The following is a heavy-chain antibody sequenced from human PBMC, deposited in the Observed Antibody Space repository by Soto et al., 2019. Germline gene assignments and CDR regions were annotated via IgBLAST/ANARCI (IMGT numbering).Heavy chain of an antibody. CDR2: IYYSGST. Sequence: QVQLQESGPGLVKHSQTLSLTCTVSGGSISSGDYYCSWIRQPPGKGLEWIGYIYYSGSTYYNPSLKSRVNISVDTSKNQCSLKLSSVTAADTAVYYCAREGSARGWFDPWGQGTLVTVSS. J-gene: IGHJ5*02. CDR3: AREGSARGWFDP. CDR1: GGSISSGDYY. V-gene: IGHV4-30-4*01.